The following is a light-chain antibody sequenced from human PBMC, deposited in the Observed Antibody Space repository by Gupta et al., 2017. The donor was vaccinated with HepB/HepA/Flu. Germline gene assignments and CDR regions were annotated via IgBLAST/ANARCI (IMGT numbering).Light chain of an antibody. Sequence: EIQMTQSPPSLSASVGDRVTITCQASQDIKNFLNWFQQKSGKAPQPLIYGSSNLATGVPSRFSGSGSGSRFTLTISGLQLEDKATYYCQQYDNLPYTFGQGTNLGI. CDR1: QDIKNF. CDR2: GSS. V-gene: IGKV1-33*01. J-gene: IGKJ2*01. CDR3: QQYDNLPYT.